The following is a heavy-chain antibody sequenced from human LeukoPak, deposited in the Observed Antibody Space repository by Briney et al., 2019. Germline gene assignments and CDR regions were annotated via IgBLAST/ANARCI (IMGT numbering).Heavy chain of an antibody. CDR2: ITFDGRSK. D-gene: IGHD2-21*02. V-gene: IGHV3-30*02. CDR1: GFTFSSHG. J-gene: IGHJ4*02. Sequence: GGSLRLSCAASGFTFSSHGIHWVRQAPGKGLEWVADITFDGRSKYYTDSVKGRFTISRDNIKNTLYLEMNNLTAEDTAVYYCAKGVTENDFYHYWGQGTLVTVSS. CDR3: AKGVTENDFYHY.